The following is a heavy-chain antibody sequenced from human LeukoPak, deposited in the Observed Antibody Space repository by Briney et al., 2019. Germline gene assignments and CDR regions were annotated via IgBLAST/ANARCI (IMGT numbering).Heavy chain of an antibody. J-gene: IGHJ5*02. V-gene: IGHV5-51*01. D-gene: IGHD2-15*01. CDR3: ARLSGGSP. Sequence: NHGESLKISCQASGYSFASSWIGWVRQMHGKGLEWMGTIFPADSNTRYSPSFQGQVTISVDKSNNTAYLQWSSLKASDTAIYYCARLSGGSPWGQGTLVTVSS. CDR2: IFPADSNT. CDR1: GYSFASSW.